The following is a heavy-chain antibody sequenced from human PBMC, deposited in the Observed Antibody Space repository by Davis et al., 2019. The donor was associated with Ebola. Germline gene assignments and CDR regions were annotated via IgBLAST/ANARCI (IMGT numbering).Heavy chain of an antibody. Sequence: GESLKISCAASGFTVSSNYMSWVRQAPGKGLEWVSSISSSSSTIYYADSVKGRFTISRDNAKNSLYLQMNSLRDEDTAVYYCARLPAARNLGPQDWGQGTLVTVSS. CDR1: GFTVSSNY. CDR2: ISSSSSTI. D-gene: IGHD6-6*01. V-gene: IGHV3-48*02. J-gene: IGHJ4*02. CDR3: ARLPAARNLGPQD.